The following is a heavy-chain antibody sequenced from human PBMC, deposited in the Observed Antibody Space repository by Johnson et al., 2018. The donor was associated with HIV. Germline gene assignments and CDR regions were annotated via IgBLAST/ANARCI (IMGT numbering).Heavy chain of an antibody. CDR2: IYSGGST. CDR1: GFTVSHNY. J-gene: IGHJ3*02. D-gene: IGHD2-8*01. V-gene: IGHV3-53*01. Sequence: VQLVESGGGLIQPGGSLRLSCAASGFTVSHNYMRWVRQAPGEGLEWVSVIYSGGSTYYAASVESRLTISRDNSKNTMYLQMNSLRAEDTAVYYCAREGGIVRSPGSFDIWGQGTMVTVSS. CDR3: AREGGIVRSPGSFDI.